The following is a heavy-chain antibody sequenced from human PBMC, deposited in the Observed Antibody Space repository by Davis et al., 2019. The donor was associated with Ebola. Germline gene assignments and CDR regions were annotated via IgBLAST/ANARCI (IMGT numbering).Heavy chain of an antibody. V-gene: IGHV4-59*08. CDR2: IYYSGST. D-gene: IGHD6-13*01. CDR3: ARHGAAAAPFWY. J-gene: IGHJ4*02. Sequence: MPSETLSLTCTVSGGSINSYYWSWIRQPPGKGLEWIGYIYYSGSTNYNPSLKSRVTISVDTSKNQFSLKLSSVTAADTAVYYCARHGAAAAPFWYWGQETLVTVSS. CDR1: GGSINSYY.